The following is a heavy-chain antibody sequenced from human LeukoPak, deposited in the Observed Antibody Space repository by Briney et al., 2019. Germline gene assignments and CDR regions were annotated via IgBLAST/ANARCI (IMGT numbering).Heavy chain of an antibody. CDR2: IYTSGST. CDR1: GGSISSYY. J-gene: IGHJ4*02. Sequence: SETLSLTCTVAGGSISSYYWSWIRQPAGKGLEWIGRIYTSGSTNYNPSLKSRVTMSVDTSKNQFSLKLSSVTAADTAVYYCARDSQWLASFDYWGQGTLVTVSS. D-gene: IGHD6-19*01. V-gene: IGHV4-4*07. CDR3: ARDSQWLASFDY.